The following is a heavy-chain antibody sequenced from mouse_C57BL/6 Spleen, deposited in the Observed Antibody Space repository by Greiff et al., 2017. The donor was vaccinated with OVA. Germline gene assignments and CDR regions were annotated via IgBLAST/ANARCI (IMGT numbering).Heavy chain of an antibody. CDR2: IDPSDSYT. V-gene: IGHV1-50*01. D-gene: IGHD2-2*01. CDR1: GYTFTSYW. CDR3: ARGRMVTTPTYFAY. J-gene: IGHJ3*01. Sequence: VQLQQPGAELVKPGASVKLSCKASGYTFTSYWMQWVKQRPGQGLEWIGEIDPSDSYTNYNQKFKGKATLPVDTSSSTAYMQLSSLTTEDSAVYYCARGRMVTTPTYFAYWGQGTLVTVSA.